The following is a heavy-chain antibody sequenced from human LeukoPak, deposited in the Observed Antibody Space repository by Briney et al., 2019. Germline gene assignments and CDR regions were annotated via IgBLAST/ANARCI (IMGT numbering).Heavy chain of an antibody. CDR3: ARVVDVNSYGLFDY. CDR2: INAGNGNT. V-gene: IGHV1-3*01. D-gene: IGHD5-18*01. J-gene: IGHJ4*02. Sequence: ASVKVSCKTSGYTFTSYAMHWVRQAPGQRLEWMGWINAGNGNTKYSQKFQGRVTITRDTSASTAYMELSSLRSEDTAVYYCARVVDVNSYGLFDYWGQGTLVTVSS. CDR1: GYTFTSYA.